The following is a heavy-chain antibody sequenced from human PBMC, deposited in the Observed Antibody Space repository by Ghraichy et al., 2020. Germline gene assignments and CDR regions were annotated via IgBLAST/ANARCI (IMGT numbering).Heavy chain of an antibody. D-gene: IGHD6-19*01. V-gene: IGHV4-59*01. CDR1: GDSMNNNH. CDR2: VYYNGGT. Sequence: QTLSLTCTVSGDSMNNNHWSWLRQPPGKGLEWIAYVYYNGGTNYNPSLKSRVTISIDRSKNQFSLRLSSVTAADTAGYYCARGAGWYLYWGQGTLVTVSS. CDR3: ARGAGWYLY. J-gene: IGHJ4*02.